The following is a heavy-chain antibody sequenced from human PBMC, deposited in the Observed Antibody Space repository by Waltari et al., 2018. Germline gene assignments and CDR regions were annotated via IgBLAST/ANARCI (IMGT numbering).Heavy chain of an antibody. CDR1: GGSFSGYH. CDR3: ARVFGYYYYYMDV. D-gene: IGHD3-3*01. J-gene: IGHJ6*03. Sequence: QMKLQQWGAGLLKPSENLSLTCEVSGGSFSGYHWTWIRQPPGKELEWIGEINDSGRTTYNPSLESRVTVSIDTANNQFSLRVRSVTAADTAVYYCARVFGYYYYYMDVWGKGTTVTISS. CDR2: INDSGRT. V-gene: IGHV4-34*02.